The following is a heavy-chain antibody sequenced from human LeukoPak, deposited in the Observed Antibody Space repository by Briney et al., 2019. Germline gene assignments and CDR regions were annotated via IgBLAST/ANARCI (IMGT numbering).Heavy chain of an antibody. J-gene: IGHJ6*04. D-gene: IGHD2-15*01. Sequence: PGGSLRLSCAASGFTFSDFYMTWIRQAPGKGLEGVSYISSSGSAVYYGDSVKGRFTISRDNPKKSLYLQMNSLRAEDTAVYYCARVVTLNWAVDVWGKGTTVTVSS. CDR2: ISSSGSAV. CDR1: GFTFSDFY. CDR3: ARVVTLNWAVDV. V-gene: IGHV3-11*01.